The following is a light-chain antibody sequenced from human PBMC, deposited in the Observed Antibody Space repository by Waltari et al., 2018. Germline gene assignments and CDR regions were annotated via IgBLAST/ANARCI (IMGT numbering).Light chain of an antibody. CDR3: QKYVNLPAT. Sequence: VLTQSPGTLSLSPGERATLSCRASQSVGKYLAWYRQKPGQAPRLLIYDASTRATGVPDRFSGSGFGTDFSLTISRLEPEDFAVYYCQKYVNLPATFGQGTRVEIK. CDR2: DAS. V-gene: IGKV3-20*01. J-gene: IGKJ1*01. CDR1: QSVGKY.